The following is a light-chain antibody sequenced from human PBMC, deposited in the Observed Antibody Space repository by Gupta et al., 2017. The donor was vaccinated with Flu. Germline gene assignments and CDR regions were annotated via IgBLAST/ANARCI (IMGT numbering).Light chain of an antibody. CDR1: DIVAKS. CDR2: DDS. V-gene: IGLV3-21*02. J-gene: IGLJ2*01. CDR3: QVWDRRSEVV. Sequence: SYVLTQPPSVSVAPGQTARIPCGGYDIVAKSVHWYQQKPGQAPVLVVHDDSDRPSGIPERFSGSNSGNTATLTISRVEAGDEADYYCQVWDRRSEVVFGGGTKLTVL.